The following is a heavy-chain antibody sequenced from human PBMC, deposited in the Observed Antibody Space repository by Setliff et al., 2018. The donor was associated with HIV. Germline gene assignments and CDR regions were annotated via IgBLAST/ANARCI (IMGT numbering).Heavy chain of an antibody. J-gene: IGHJ3*02. V-gene: IGHV3-23*01. Sequence: PGGSLRLSCAASGFTFSNYAMSWVRQAPGKGLEWVSAITSSGGTTYYADSVKGRFTVSRDNSKNTLYLQMNSLRAEDTAEYYCAKRGYDSSALRAFDAFDIWGQGTLVTVSS. CDR3: AKRGYDSSALRAFDAFDI. CDR2: ITSSGGTT. CDR1: GFTFSNYA. D-gene: IGHD3-22*01.